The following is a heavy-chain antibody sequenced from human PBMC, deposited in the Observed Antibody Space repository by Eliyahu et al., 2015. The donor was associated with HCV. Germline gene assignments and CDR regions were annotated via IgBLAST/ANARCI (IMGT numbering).Heavy chain of an antibody. V-gene: IGHV3-21*02. CDR1: GFTFSSYS. J-gene: IGHJ5*02. CDR3: ARVNVPAHLGGWFDP. D-gene: IGHD2-2*01. Sequence: EVQLVESGGGLVKPGGSLRLSCXASGFTFSSYSMNWVRQAPGKGLEWVSSIRSSSNYIYYADSVKGRFTISRDNTKNSLYLQMNSLRAEDTAVYFCARVNVPAHLGGWFDPWGQGTLVTVSS. CDR2: IRSSSNYI.